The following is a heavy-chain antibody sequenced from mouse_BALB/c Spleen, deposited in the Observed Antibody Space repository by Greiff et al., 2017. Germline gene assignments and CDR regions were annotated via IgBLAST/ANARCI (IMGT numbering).Heavy chain of an antibody. CDR1: GYTFTSYT. Sequence: QVQLQQSGAELARPGASVKMSCKASGYTFTSYTMHWVKQRPGQGLEWIGYINPSSGYTNYNQKFKDKATLTADKSSSTAYMQLSSLTSEDSAVYYCARGGVRYYAMDYWGQGTSVTVSS. V-gene: IGHV1-4*01. CDR3: ARGGVRYYAMDY. CDR2: INPSSGYT. J-gene: IGHJ4*01.